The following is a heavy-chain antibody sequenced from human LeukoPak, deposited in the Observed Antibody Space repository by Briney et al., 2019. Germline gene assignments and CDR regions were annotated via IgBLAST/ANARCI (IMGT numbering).Heavy chain of an antibody. CDR1: GGSISSSSYC. Sequence: PSETLSLTCTVSGGSISSSSYCWGWIRQPPGKGLEWIGTICYSGSTFYNPSLKSRVTMSVDTSKNQFSLRLSSVTAADTAVYYCARSVYIVVEYYFDCWGQGALVTVSS. V-gene: IGHV4-39*01. J-gene: IGHJ4*02. CDR2: ICYSGST. CDR3: ARSVYIVVEYYFDC. D-gene: IGHD2-15*01.